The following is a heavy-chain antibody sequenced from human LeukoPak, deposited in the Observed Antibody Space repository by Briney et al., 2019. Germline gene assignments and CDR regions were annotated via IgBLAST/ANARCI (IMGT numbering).Heavy chain of an antibody. J-gene: IGHJ6*02. CDR3: ARDPYSNYREYGMDV. Sequence: SETLSLTCTVSGGSINNYYWSWIRQPAGDGLEWVGRIYSSGSANYNPSLKSRVTMSVDTSKNHFSLKLSSVTAADTAVYYCARDPYSNYREYGMDVWGQGTTVTVSS. CDR1: GGSINNYY. CDR2: IYSSGSA. V-gene: IGHV4-4*07. D-gene: IGHD4-11*01.